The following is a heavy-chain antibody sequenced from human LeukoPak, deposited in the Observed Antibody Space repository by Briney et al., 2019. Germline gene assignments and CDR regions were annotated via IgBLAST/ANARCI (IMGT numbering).Heavy chain of an antibody. CDR3: ARNAGDQIYFDY. V-gene: IGHV4-59*01. CDR2: IYYSGST. J-gene: IGHJ4*02. CDR1: GGSISSYY. Sequence: KPSETLSLTFTVSGGSISSYYWSLIRQPPGKGLEWIGYIYYSGSTDYNPSLKSRVTISVDTSKNQFSLKLSSVTAADTAVYYCARNAGDQIYFDYWGQGTLVTVSS. D-gene: IGHD7-27*01.